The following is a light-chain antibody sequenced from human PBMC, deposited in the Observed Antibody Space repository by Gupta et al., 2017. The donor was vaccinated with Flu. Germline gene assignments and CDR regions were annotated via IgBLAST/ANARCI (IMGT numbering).Light chain of an antibody. V-gene: IGKV3-11*01. J-gene: IGKJ4*01. Sequence: ATLSLSPGERATLSCRASQSVSSFLAWYQQKPGQTPRLLIYDASNRATGIPARFSGSGSGIDFTLTISSLEPEDFAIYYCQQRSDWPLLSFGGGTKVEIK. CDR1: QSVSSF. CDR2: DAS. CDR3: QQRSDWPLLS.